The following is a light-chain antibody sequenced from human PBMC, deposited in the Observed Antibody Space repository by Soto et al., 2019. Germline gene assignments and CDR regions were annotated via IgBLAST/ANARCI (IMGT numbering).Light chain of an antibody. J-gene: IGKJ2*01. CDR2: DAS. CDR1: QNVGANY. CDR3: PQYGNSPLTT. V-gene: IGKV3D-20*01. Sequence: IVLTQSPGTLSLSPGERATLSCGASQNVGANYLAWYQQKPGLAPRLLIYDASKRATDIPDRFRWSGSGTDFTLTISRLEPEDCAGYYCPQYGNSPLTTFGQGTRLEIK.